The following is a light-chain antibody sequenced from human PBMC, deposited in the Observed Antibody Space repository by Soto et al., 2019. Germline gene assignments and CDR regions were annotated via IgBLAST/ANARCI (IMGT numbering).Light chain of an antibody. CDR2: GAS. V-gene: IGKV3-20*01. J-gene: IGKJ5*01. CDR1: QSVSSSY. CDR3: QQYGSSST. Sequence: EIWLTQSPGTLSLSPGERATLSCRASQSVSSSYLAWYQQKPGQAPRVLIYGASSRATGIPDRFSGSGSGTDFTLTISRLEPEDFAVDYCQQYGSSSTFGQGTRLEIK.